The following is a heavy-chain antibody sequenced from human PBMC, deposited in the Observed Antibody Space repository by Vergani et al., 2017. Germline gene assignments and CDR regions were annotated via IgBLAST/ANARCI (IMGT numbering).Heavy chain of an antibody. Sequence: EVQLVESGGVVVQPGGSLRLSCAASGFTFDDYAMHWVRQAPGKGLEWVSGISGSGGNTYYANSVKGRFTISRDNSKNTLYLQMNSLRADDTAVYYCAKGVYCSSTSCYEGRGYYYGMGVWGQGTTVTFSS. CDR2: ISGSGGNT. J-gene: IGHJ6*02. D-gene: IGHD2-2*01. V-gene: IGHV3-23*04. CDR1: GFTFDDYA. CDR3: AKGVYCSSTSCYEGRGYYYGMGV.